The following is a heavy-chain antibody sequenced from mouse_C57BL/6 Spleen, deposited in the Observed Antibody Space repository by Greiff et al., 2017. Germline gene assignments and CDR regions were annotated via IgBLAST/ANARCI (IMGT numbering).Heavy chain of an antibody. J-gene: IGHJ4*01. D-gene: IGHD2-2*01. CDR2: ISYDGSN. Sequence: EVKLMESGPGLVKPSQSLSLTCSVTGYSITSGYYWNWIRQFPGNKLEWMGYISYDGSNNYNPSLKNRISITRDTSKNQFFLKLNSVTTEDTATYYCARTTMVTTRAMDYWGQGTSVTVSS. CDR3: ARTTMVTTRAMDY. V-gene: IGHV3-6*01. CDR1: GYSITSGYY.